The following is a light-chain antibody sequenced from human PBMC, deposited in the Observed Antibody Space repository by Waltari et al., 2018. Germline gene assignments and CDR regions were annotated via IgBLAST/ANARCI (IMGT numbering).Light chain of an antibody. CDR1: SSDIGSYNF. Sequence: QSALTQPASVSGSPGQSITISCTGTSSDIGSYNFFSWYQHHPGKAPKLILSEVTKRPSGVSDRFSGSKSGNTASLTISGLQAEDDADYYCYSSAMSAFVVFGGGTKLTVL. J-gene: IGLJ3*02. V-gene: IGLV2-23*02. CDR2: EVT. CDR3: YSSAMSAFVV.